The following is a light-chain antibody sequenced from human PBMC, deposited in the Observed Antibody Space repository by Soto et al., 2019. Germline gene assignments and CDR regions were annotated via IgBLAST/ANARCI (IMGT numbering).Light chain of an antibody. CDR1: SSDVGGYSY. CDR2: DVS. V-gene: IGLV2-14*01. CDR3: ASYTTSSTYV. Sequence: SVLTQPASVSGCRGQWIAISCTGTSSDVGGYSYVSWYQQQPGKAPKLVISDVSNRPSGVSDRFSGSKSGNTASLTISGLQTEDEADYYCASYTTSSTYVFGTGTKVTVL. J-gene: IGLJ1*01.